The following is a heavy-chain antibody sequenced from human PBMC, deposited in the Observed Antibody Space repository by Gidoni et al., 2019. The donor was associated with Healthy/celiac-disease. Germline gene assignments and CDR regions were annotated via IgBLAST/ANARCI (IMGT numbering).Heavy chain of an antibody. D-gene: IGHD6-13*01. Sequence: QVQMVQSRAEVKKPGASVTVSCKASGYTFTSYDINWVRQVTGQGLEWMGWMNPNSGNTGYAQKFQGRVTMTRNTSIITAYMELSSLRSEDTAVYYCAREGSSSWYAYGMDVWGQGTTVTVSS. CDR2: MNPNSGNT. CDR3: AREGSSSWYAYGMDV. CDR1: GYTFTSYD. J-gene: IGHJ6*02. V-gene: IGHV1-8*01.